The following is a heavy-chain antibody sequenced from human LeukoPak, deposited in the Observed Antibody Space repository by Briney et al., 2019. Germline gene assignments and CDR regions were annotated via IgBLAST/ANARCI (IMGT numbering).Heavy chain of an antibody. V-gene: IGHV4-59*01. CDR3: ARVPHWYYYGSGPGFRDGMDV. J-gene: IGHJ6*02. CDR2: IYYSGST. Sequence: NTSETLSLTCTVSGGSISSYYWSWIRQPPGKGLEWIGYIYYSGSTNYNPSLKSRVTISVDTSKNQFSLKLSSVTAADTAVYYCARVPHWYYYGSGPGFRDGMDVWGQGTTVTVSS. CDR1: GGSISSYY. D-gene: IGHD3-10*01.